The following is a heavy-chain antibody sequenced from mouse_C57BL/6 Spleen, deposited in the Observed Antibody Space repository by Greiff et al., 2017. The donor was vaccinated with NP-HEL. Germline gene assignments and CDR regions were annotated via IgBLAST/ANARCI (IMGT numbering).Heavy chain of an antibody. CDR3: ARYDYDGDYYAMDY. V-gene: IGHV1-72*01. CDR2: IDPNSGGT. J-gene: IGHJ4*01. Sequence: QVQLQQPGAELVKPGASVKLSCKASGYTFTSYWMHWVKQRPGRGLEWIGGIDPNSGGTKYNEKFKSKATLTVDKPSSTADMQLSSLTSEDSAVYYCARYDYDGDYYAMDYWGQGTSVTVSS. D-gene: IGHD2-4*01. CDR1: GYTFTSYW.